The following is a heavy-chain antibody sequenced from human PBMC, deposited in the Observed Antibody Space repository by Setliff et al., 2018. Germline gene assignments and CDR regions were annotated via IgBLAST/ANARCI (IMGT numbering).Heavy chain of an antibody. CDR1: GLTLTPYT. J-gene: IGHJ4*02. CDR3: AGSRAWIPVLDS. CDR2: IDTSSTWI. V-gene: IGHV3-21*01. D-gene: IGHD5-12*01. Sequence: PGGSLRLSCAASGLTLTPYTMTWIRQAPGQGLEWVSSIDTSSTWIYYADSVKGRFTISRDNAKNSVSLQMDSLSAQDTAVYYCAGSRAWIPVLDSWGQGTLVTVSS.